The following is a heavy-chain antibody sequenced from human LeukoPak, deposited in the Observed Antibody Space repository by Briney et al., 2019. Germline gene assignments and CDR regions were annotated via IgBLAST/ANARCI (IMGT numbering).Heavy chain of an antibody. J-gene: IGHJ4*02. CDR3: ARDHGNYYDSSGYYPADY. CDR2: VNPSGGST. Sequence: ASVKVSCKASGYTFTSYYMHWVRQAPGQGLEWMGIVNPSGGSTSYAQKFQGRVTMTRDTSTSTVYMELSSLRSEDTAVYYCARDHGNYYDSSGYYPADYWGQGTLVTVSS. CDR1: GYTFTSYY. D-gene: IGHD3-22*01. V-gene: IGHV1-46*01.